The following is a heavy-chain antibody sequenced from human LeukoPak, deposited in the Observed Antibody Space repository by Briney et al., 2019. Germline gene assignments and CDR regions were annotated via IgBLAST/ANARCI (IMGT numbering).Heavy chain of an antibody. CDR2: INTVNGNT. Sequence: ASVKVSCKASGYTFTTYAMHWVRQAPGQRLEWMAWINTVNGNTKYSQKFQGRVTIARDTSATTAYMELSSLISEDTAVYYCARGFDYGGNFDYWGQGTLVTVSS. D-gene: IGHD4-23*01. CDR1: GYTFTTYA. V-gene: IGHV1-3*04. J-gene: IGHJ4*02. CDR3: ARGFDYGGNFDY.